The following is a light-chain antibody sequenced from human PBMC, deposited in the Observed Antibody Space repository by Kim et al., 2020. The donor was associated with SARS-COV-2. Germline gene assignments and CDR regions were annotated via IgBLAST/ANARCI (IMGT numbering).Light chain of an antibody. Sequence: GQRVTIPCSGSSSNIGSPTVNWYQVFPGAAPKLLIYNTHERPSGVPARFSGSKSGTSASLAISGLLSEDEADYYCATWDDSLNGWVFGGGTKLTDL. CDR1: SSNIGSPT. CDR3: ATWDDSLNGWV. V-gene: IGLV1-44*01. CDR2: NTH. J-gene: IGLJ3*02.